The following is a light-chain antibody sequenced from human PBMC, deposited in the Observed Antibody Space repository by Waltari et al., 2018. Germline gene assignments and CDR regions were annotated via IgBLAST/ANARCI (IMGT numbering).Light chain of an antibody. CDR1: SSDVGGYNY. J-gene: IGLJ3*02. Sequence: QSALTQPASVSGSPGQSLTLSCTGTSSDVGGYNYFSWYQQHPGKAPKLMIYEVSNRPSGVSNRFSGSKSGNTASLTISGLQAEDEADYYCSSYTSSSTPWVFGGGTKLTVL. V-gene: IGLV2-14*01. CDR3: SSYTSSSTPWV. CDR2: EVS.